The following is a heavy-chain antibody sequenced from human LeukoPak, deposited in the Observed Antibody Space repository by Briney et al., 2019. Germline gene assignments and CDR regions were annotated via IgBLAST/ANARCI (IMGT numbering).Heavy chain of an antibody. Sequence: GRSLRLSCAASGFTASSYAMSWVRQAARHGLGWVSAFSGCGGRTYYADSVKGRFTITRDNSKNTPYLQMNRLRAEETAVYYGAKDSGGGYYYDSSGYYDYWGQGTLVTVSS. CDR3: AKDSGGGYYYDSSGYYDY. CDR1: GFTASSYA. CDR2: FSGCGGRT. D-gene: IGHD3-22*01. V-gene: IGHV3-23*01. J-gene: IGHJ4*02.